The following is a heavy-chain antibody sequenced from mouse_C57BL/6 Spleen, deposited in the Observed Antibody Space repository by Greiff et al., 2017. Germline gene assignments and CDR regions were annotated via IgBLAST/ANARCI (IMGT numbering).Heavy chain of an antibody. V-gene: IGHV6-6*01. CDR1: GFTFSDAW. D-gene: IGHD2-4*01. CDR2: IRNKANNHAT. J-gene: IGHJ1*03. Sequence: EVKLVESGGGLVQPGGSMKLSCAASGFTFSDAWMDWVRQSPEKGLEWVAEIRNKANNHATYYAESVKGRFTISRDDSKSSVYLQMNSLRAEDTGIYYCTSYDYEKSWYFDVWGTGTTVTVSS. CDR3: TSYDYEKSWYFDV.